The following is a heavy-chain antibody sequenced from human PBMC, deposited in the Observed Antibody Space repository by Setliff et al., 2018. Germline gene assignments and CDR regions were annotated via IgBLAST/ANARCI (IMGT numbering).Heavy chain of an antibody. V-gene: IGHV1-18*01. D-gene: IGHD1-26*01. Sequence: ASVKVSCKASGYTFSTYGLHWVRQAPGQGPEWMGMIITNTGKTSYAQKFQGRVTMTTDTSTGTGYTELRSLRSDDTAVYYCATDVNQWDPTYMDVWGEGTTVTVSS. CDR1: GYTFSTYG. J-gene: IGHJ6*03. CDR3: ATDVNQWDPTYMDV. CDR2: IITNTGKT.